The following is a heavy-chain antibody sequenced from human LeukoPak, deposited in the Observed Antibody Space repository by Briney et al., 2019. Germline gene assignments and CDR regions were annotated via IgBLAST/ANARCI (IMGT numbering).Heavy chain of an antibody. V-gene: IGHV3-48*01. CDR2: ISSGSIM. CDR3: ARVWDGYSGEDY. Sequence: PGGSLRLSCAASGFTFSNYNMIWVRQAPGKGLESVSYISSGSIMHYADSVRGRFTISRDNAKKSLYLQMNSLRAEDTAVYYCARVWDGYSGEDYWGQGTLVTVSS. J-gene: IGHJ4*02. D-gene: IGHD5-18*01. CDR1: GFTFSNYN.